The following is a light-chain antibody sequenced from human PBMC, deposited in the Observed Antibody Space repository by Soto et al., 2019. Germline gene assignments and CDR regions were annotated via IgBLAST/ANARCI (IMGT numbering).Light chain of an antibody. CDR1: QDILNS. V-gene: IGKV1-33*01. J-gene: IGKJ1*01. CDR3: QQYNALPPWT. CDR2: DAS. Sequence: DIQMTQSPSSLSASVGDRVTITCQASQDILNSLNWYQQKPGKAPKLLIYDASNLQIGVPSRFSGSGSGTYFTFTISSLQPEDIATYYCQQYNALPPWTFGQGTKVEIK.